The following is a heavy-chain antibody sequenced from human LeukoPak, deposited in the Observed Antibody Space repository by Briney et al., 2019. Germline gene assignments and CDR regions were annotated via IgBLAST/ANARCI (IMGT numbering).Heavy chain of an antibody. CDR1: GYSFTSYW. J-gene: IGHJ4*02. V-gene: IGHV5-51*01. CDR2: IYPGDSDT. Sequence: GESLKISCKGSGYSFTSYWIGWVRQMPGKGLEWMGIIYPGDSDTRYSPSFQGQVTISADKSISTAYLQWSSLKASYTAMYYCARGHLYDFSSTSYYFDYWGRGTLVTVSS. CDR3: ARGHLYDFSSTSYYFDY. D-gene: IGHD3-3*01.